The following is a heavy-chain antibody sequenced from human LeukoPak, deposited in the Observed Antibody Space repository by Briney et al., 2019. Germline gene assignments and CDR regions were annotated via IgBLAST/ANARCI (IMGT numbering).Heavy chain of an antibody. D-gene: IGHD6-13*01. J-gene: IGHJ4*02. CDR1: GFTFDDYA. Sequence: PGGSLRLSCAASGFTFDDYAMHWVRQAPGKGLEWVSLIVWDGGNTFYADSVKGRFTMSRDNNKNSLYLQMNSLRPEDTALYHCAKDKAIGAAGKIDYWGQGTLVTVSS. CDR3: AKDKAIGAAGKIDY. CDR2: IVWDGGNT. V-gene: IGHV3-43D*03.